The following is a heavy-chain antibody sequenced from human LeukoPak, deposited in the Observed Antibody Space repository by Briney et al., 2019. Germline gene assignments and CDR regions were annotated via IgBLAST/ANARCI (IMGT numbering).Heavy chain of an antibody. CDR1: GFTFSSYA. CDR2: ISGSGGST. Sequence: PGGSLRLSCAASGFTFSSYAMSWVRQAPGKGLEWVSAISGSGGSTYYADSVKGRFTISRDNSKNTLYPQMNSLRAEDTAVYYCAKDGRATGSPYNWFGPWGQGTLVTVSS. D-gene: IGHD1-26*01. CDR3: AKDGRATGSPYNWFGP. J-gene: IGHJ5*02. V-gene: IGHV3-23*01.